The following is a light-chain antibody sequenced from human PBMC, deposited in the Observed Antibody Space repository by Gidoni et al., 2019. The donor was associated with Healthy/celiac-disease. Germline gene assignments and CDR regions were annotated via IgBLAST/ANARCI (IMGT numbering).Light chain of an antibody. Sequence: QSALTQPDSVSGHPGQSITISCTGTSSDVGGYNYVSWYQQHPGQAPKLMIYDVSNRPSGVSTRFSGSKSGNTASLTISWLQAEDEADYYCSSYTSSSTLVFGGGTKLTVL. CDR3: SSYTSSSTLV. J-gene: IGLJ3*02. CDR2: DVS. V-gene: IGLV2-14*03. CDR1: SSDVGGYNY.